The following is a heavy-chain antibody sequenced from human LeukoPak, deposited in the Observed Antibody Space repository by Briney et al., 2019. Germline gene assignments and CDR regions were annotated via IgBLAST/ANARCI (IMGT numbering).Heavy chain of an antibody. D-gene: IGHD1-1*01. V-gene: IGHV4-59*01. CDR3: ARVSWSPGTSYYYMDV. J-gene: IGHJ6*03. CDR1: GGSISSYY. Sequence: SETLPLTCTVSGGSISSYYWSWIRQPPGKGLEWIGYIHYSGTTNYNPSLKSRVTISVDTSKNQFPLKLSSVTAADTAVYFCARVSWSPGTSYYYMDVWGKGTTVTVSS. CDR2: IHYSGTT.